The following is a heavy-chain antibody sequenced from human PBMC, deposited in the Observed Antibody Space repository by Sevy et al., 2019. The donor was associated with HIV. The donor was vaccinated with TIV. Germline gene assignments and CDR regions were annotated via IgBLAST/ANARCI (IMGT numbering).Heavy chain of an antibody. D-gene: IGHD2-21*02. Sequence: GGSLRLSCAASGFTFSSYAMHWVRHAPGKGLEWVAVISYDGSNKYYADSVKGRFTISRDNSKNTLYLQMNSLRAEDTAVYYCARLPIVVVTKKTKPFDYWGQGTLVTVSS. CDR2: ISYDGSNK. J-gene: IGHJ4*02. V-gene: IGHV3-30*04. CDR1: GFTFSSYA. CDR3: ARLPIVVVTKKTKPFDY.